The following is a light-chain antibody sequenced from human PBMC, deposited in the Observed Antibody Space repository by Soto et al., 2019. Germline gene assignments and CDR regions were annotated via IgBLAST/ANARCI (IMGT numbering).Light chain of an antibody. Sequence: EVVLTQSPGTLSLSPGERATLSCGASQSVSSSRLAWYQQKPALAPRLLIYDASSRATGIPDRFSGSGSGTDFTLTISRLEPEDFAVYYCQQYGNSPITFGQGTRLEIK. J-gene: IGKJ5*01. CDR1: QSVSSSR. V-gene: IGKV3D-20*01. CDR2: DAS. CDR3: QQYGNSPIT.